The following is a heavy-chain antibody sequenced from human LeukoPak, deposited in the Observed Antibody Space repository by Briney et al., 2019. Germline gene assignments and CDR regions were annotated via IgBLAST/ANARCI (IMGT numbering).Heavy chain of an antibody. CDR3: ARRKDYGSVNLPFDY. CDR2: IYYSGST. CDR1: GGSISSYY. V-gene: IGHV4-59*08. J-gene: IGHJ4*02. Sequence: SETLSLTCTVSGGSISSYYWSWIRQPPGKGLEWIGYIYYSGSTNYNPSLKSRVIISVDTSKNQFSLKLSSVTAADTAVYYCARRKDYGSVNLPFDYWGQGTLVTVSS. D-gene: IGHD3-10*01.